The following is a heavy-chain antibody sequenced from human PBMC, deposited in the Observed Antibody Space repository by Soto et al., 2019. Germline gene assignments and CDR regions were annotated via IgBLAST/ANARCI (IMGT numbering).Heavy chain of an antibody. J-gene: IGHJ4*02. CDR1: VFTFGDYA. CDR2: IRSKAYGGTT. Sequence: PVGSLRLSCTSSVFTFGDYAMSCFRHSPGKGLEWVGFIRSKAYGGTTEYAASVKGRFTISRDDSKSIAYLQMNSLKTEDTAVYYCTRARYDTSGYTEYWGQGTLVSVSS. V-gene: IGHV3-49*03. D-gene: IGHD3-22*01. CDR3: TRARYDTSGYTEY.